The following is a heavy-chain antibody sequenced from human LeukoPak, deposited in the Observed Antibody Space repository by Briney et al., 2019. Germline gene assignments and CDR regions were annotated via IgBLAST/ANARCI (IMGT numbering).Heavy chain of an antibody. V-gene: IGHV3-30*18. J-gene: IGHJ4*02. CDR3: AKPKMGAISGSYYRHFDY. D-gene: IGHD1-26*01. CDR2: ISYDGSSK. Sequence: GGSLRLSCAASGFTFSSYGMHWVRQAPGKGLEWVAVISYDGSSKYYADSVKGRFTISRDNSKNTLYLQMNSLRAEDTAVYYCAKPKMGAISGSYYRHFDYWGQGTLVTVSS. CDR1: GFTFSSYG.